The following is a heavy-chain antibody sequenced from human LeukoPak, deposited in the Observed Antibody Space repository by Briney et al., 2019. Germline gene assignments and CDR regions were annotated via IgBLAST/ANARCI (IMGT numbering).Heavy chain of an antibody. D-gene: IGHD3-10*01. CDR1: GFTFSSYA. CDR3: ARGTSMVRGAYFDY. J-gene: IGHJ4*02. V-gene: IGHV3-30-3*01. Sequence: GGSLRLSCAASGFTFSSYAMHWVRQAPGKGLEWVAVISYDGSNKYYADSVKGRFTVSRDNSKNTLYLQMNSLRAEDTAVYYCARGTSMVRGAYFDYWGQGTLVTVSS. CDR2: ISYDGSNK.